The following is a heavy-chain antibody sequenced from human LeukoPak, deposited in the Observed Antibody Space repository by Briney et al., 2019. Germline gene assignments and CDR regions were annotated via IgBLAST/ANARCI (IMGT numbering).Heavy chain of an antibody. CDR3: ARLLPASRHYFDY. Sequence: SGRSLRLSCAASGFIVSSEYLAWVRQAPGKGLEWISVIYGGGSTYYADSVKGRFTISRDNSKDVLYLDMHSLAVEDTAVYYCARLLPASRHYFDYWGQGTPVTVSS. V-gene: IGHV3-53*01. CDR1: GFIVSSEY. J-gene: IGHJ4*02. D-gene: IGHD2-15*01. CDR2: IYGGGST.